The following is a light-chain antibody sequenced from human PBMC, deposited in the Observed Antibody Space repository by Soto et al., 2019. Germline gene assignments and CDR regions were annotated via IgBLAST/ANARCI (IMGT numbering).Light chain of an antibody. Sequence: EIVLTQSPGTLSLSPGERATLSCRASQSVSSSYLAWYQQKPGQAPRLLIYGASSRATGIPDRFSGSGSGTDFTLTISRLEPDDFAVYYYQQYGSSPQTFGHGNTVDIK. CDR2: GAS. CDR3: QQYGSSPQT. CDR1: QSVSSSY. J-gene: IGKJ1*01. V-gene: IGKV3-20*01.